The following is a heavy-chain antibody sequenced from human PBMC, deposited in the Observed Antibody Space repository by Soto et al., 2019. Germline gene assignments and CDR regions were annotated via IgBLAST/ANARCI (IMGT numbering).Heavy chain of an antibody. Sequence: EVQALESGGGLVQPGGSLRLSCAASGFIFSNYAMMWVRQAPGKGLEWVSAMTAGGDVTRYADSVRGRLTMSRDNSSSTLYLQMNSLRAEDTAVYYCAKDPNGDYIGAFDFWGQGILVTVSS. CDR2: MTAGGDVT. D-gene: IGHD4-17*01. J-gene: IGHJ3*01. V-gene: IGHV3-23*01. CDR3: AKDPNGDYIGAFDF. CDR1: GFIFSNYA.